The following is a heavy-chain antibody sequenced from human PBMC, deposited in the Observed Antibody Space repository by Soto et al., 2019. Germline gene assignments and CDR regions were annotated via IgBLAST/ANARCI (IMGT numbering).Heavy chain of an antibody. D-gene: IGHD3-10*01. V-gene: IGHV1-2*02. CDR3: ARDPYGSGTPDYYYGMDV. J-gene: IGHJ6*02. CDR1: GYIFTGYY. Sequence: GASVKVSCKASGYIFTGYYMHWVRQAPGQGLECMGWINPNSGDTNYAQKFQGRVTMTRDTSISTVYMELSRLRSDDTAVYFCARDPYGSGTPDYYYGMDVWGQGTTVTVSS. CDR2: INPNSGDT.